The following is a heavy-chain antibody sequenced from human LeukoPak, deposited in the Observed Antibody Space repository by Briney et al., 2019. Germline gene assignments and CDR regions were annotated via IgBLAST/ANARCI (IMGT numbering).Heavy chain of an antibody. V-gene: IGHV4-59*12. Sequence: SETLSLTCTVSGGSISSYYWSWIRQPPGKGLEWIGYIYYSGSTNYNPSLKSRVTISVDTSKNQFSLKLSSVTAADTAVYYCASPVKAYSSSWYGYWGQGTLVTVSS. CDR2: IYYSGST. D-gene: IGHD6-13*01. CDR1: GGSISSYY. J-gene: IGHJ4*02. CDR3: ASPVKAYSSSWYGY.